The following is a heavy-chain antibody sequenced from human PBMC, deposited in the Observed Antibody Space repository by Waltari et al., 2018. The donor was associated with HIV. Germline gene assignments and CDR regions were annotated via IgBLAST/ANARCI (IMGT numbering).Heavy chain of an antibody. J-gene: IGHJ6*02. CDR2: MNPNSGNT. D-gene: IGHD4-17*01. CDR1: GDTFTSHA. CDR3: ARSYDYGGNPIYYGMDV. V-gene: IGHV1-8*01. Sequence: QVQLVQSGAEVKKPGASVKVSCKASGDTFTSHAINWVRQATGQGLEWMGWMNPNSGNTGYAQKFQGRVTMTRNTSISTAYMELSSLRSEDTAVYYCARSYDYGGNPIYYGMDVWGQGTTVTVSS.